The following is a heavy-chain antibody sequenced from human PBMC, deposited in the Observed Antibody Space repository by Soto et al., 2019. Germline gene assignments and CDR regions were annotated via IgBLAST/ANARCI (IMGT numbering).Heavy chain of an antibody. V-gene: IGHV3-33*06. Sequence: GGSLRLSCAASGFPFSSYDMHWVRQAPGKGLEWVAVIWFDGSNEHYADSVQGRFTISRDNSKNTLYLQMDSLRAEDTAVYYCAKVLYASESFDSAEDHYGMDVWGQGTTVTVSS. CDR3: AKVLYASESFDSAEDHYGMDV. CDR2: IWFDGSNE. J-gene: IGHJ6*01. CDR1: GFPFSSYD. D-gene: IGHD3-10*01.